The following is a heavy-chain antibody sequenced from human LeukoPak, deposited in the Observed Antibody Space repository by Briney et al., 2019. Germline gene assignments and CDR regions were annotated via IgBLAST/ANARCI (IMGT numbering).Heavy chain of an antibody. J-gene: IGHJ4*02. V-gene: IGHV3-23*01. CDR3: AKTDRVLRFLEWLLRPLYFDY. CDR1: GFTFSSYA. CDR2: ISGSGGST. Sequence: GGSLRLSCAASGFTFSSYAMSWVRQAPGKGLEWVSAISGSGGSTYYADSVKGRFTISRDNSKNTLYLQMNSLRAEDTAVYYCAKTDRVLRFLEWLLRPLYFDYWGQGTLVTVSS. D-gene: IGHD3-3*01.